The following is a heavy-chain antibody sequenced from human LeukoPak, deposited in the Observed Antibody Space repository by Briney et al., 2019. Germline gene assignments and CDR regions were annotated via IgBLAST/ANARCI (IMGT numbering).Heavy chain of an antibody. D-gene: IGHD3-10*01. V-gene: IGHV1-46*01. CDR1: GYTFTNYY. CDR3: ARGRQEVDTMVRGPRPGYYYYYYMDV. J-gene: IGHJ6*03. CDR2: INPSGGST. Sequence: ASVKVSCKASGYTFTNYYIHWVRQAPGQGLEWMGIINPSGGSTSYAQKFQGRVTMTRDTSTSTVYMELSSLRSEDTAVYYCARGRQEVDTMVRGPRPGYYYYYYMDVWGKGTTVTISS.